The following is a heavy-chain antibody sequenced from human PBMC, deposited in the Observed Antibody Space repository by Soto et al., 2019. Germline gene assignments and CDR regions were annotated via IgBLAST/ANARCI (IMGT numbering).Heavy chain of an antibody. CDR1: RFTFTTYA. CDR2: ISGNGDDT. J-gene: IGHJ4*02. CDR3: ARRHYPPGEGFDY. Sequence: GGSLRLSCAASRFTFTTYAFSWVRQAPGKGLEWVSAISGNGDDTYYAEPVKGRFTISRDNSKNTLYLQMHSLRAEDTAVYFCARRHYPPGEGFDYWGQGTLVTVSS. D-gene: IGHD3-16*01. V-gene: IGHV3-23*01.